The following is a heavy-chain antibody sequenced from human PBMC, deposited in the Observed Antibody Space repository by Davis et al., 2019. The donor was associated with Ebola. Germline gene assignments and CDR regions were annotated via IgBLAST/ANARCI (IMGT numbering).Heavy chain of an antibody. CDR1: GFSLTTIGVG. D-gene: IGHD2-21*01. CDR2: IYWDDDQ. J-gene: IGHJ4*02. CDR3: AHRRYGVTYGHSFDY. V-gene: IGHV2-5*02. Sequence: SGPTLVKPTQTLTLTCTVSGFSLTTIGVGVGWIRQPPGKVLEWVGLIYWDDDQRYSPSLQGRVTITKDTSKNQVVLTLTNMDPADTATYYCAHRRYGVTYGHSFDYWGQGVLVTVSS.